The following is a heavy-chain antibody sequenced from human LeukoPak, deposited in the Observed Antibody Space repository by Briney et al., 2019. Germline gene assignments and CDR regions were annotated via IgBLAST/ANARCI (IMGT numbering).Heavy chain of an antibody. V-gene: IGHV3-23*01. CDR3: AKRVHSSSWYTAFDY. CDR1: GFSFTDYV. CDR2: ISNKGGTT. D-gene: IGHD6-13*01. J-gene: IGHJ4*02. Sequence: GGSLRLSCAASGFSFTDYVMTWVRQAPGKGLEWVSGISNKGGTTYYADSVKGRFTISRDNSKSTSYLQMNSLRAEDTAVYYCAKRVHSSSWYTAFDYWGQGTLVTVPS.